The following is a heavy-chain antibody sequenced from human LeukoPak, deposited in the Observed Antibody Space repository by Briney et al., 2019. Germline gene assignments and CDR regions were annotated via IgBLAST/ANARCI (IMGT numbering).Heavy chain of an antibody. J-gene: IGHJ5*02. CDR1: GFTFSTYW. CDR2: IKYDGSTT. V-gene: IGHV3-74*01. D-gene: IGHD6-13*01. Sequence: GGSLRLSRAASGFTFSTYWMHWVRQTPGKGLVWVSRIKYDGSTTNYADSVKGRFTISRDNAENTLYLQMNSLRAEDTAVYYCARESGIAAALDLWGQGTLVTVSS. CDR3: ARESGIAAALDL.